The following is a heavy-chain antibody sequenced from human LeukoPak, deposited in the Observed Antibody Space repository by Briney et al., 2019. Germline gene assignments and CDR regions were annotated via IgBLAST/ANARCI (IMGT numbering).Heavy chain of an antibody. J-gene: IGHJ6*03. Sequence: ASVKVSCKASGYTFTGYYMHWVRQAPGQGLEWMGWINPNSGGTNYAQKFQGRVTMTRDTSISIAYMELSRLRSDDTAVYYCARGITMVRGVIITIYYYMDVWGKGTTVTVSS. V-gene: IGHV1-2*02. CDR2: INPNSGGT. CDR1: GYTFTGYY. CDR3: ARGITMVRGVIITIYYYMDV. D-gene: IGHD3-10*01.